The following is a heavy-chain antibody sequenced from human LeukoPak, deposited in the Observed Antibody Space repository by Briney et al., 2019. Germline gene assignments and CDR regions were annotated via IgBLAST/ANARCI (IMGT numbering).Heavy chain of an antibody. CDR3: ARYQLGQLSNWFDP. CDR1: GFTFSSYA. J-gene: IGHJ5*02. V-gene: IGHV3-23*01. CDR2: ISGSGDST. D-gene: IGHD5-18*01. Sequence: PGGSLRLSCAASGFTFSSYAMTWVRQAPGKGLEWVSVISGSGDSTYYADSVKGRFTISRDNSKNTLYLQMNSLRAEDTAVYYCARYQLGQLSNWFDPWGQGTLVTVSS.